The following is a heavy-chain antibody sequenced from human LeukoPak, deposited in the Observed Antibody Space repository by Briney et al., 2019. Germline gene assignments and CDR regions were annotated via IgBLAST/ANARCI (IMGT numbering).Heavy chain of an antibody. CDR2: ISGSCGST. V-gene: IGHV3-23*01. CDR1: GFTFSSYA. Sequence: GGSLRLSCAASGFTFSSYAMSWVRQAPGKGLECVSAISGSCGSTYYADSVKGRFTISRDNSKNTLYLQMNSLRCGDKAVYYCAKDAGLGYCSSTSRYLGGGPFDIWGQGTMVTVSS. J-gene: IGHJ3*02. CDR3: AKDAGLGYCSSTSRYLGGGPFDI. D-gene: IGHD2-2*01.